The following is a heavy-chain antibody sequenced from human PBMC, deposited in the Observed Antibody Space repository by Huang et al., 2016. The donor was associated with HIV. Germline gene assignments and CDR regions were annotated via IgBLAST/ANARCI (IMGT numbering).Heavy chain of an antibody. CDR1: GYTFTKYG. CDR2: IRAYYGNT. D-gene: IGHD2-2*01. J-gene: IGHJ5*02. Sequence: QAQLVQSGPEVKRHGASVKVSCKDSGYTFTKYGVNWGRQTPGQGLEWMGWIRAYYGNTNYEQKFHGRVTLTTGTSTTTAYMELKNLSPEDTARYFCERDKWYPIRNWIDVWGQGSLLTVS. CDR3: ERDKWYPIRNWIDV. V-gene: IGHV1-18*01.